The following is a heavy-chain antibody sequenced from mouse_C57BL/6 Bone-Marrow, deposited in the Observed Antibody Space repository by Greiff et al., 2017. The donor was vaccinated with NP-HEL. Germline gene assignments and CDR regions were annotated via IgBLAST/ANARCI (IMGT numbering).Heavy chain of an antibody. Sequence: LEESGAELARPGASVKLSCKASGYTFTSYGISWVKQRTGQGLEWIGEIYPRSGNTYYNEKFKGKSTLTVDKSSSTAYMQLSSLTSEDSAVYYCARWLLLPGYFDYWGQGTTLTVSS. CDR3: ARWLLLPGYFDY. CDR2: IYPRSGNT. J-gene: IGHJ2*01. D-gene: IGHD2-3*01. CDR1: GYTFTSYG. V-gene: IGHV1-81*01.